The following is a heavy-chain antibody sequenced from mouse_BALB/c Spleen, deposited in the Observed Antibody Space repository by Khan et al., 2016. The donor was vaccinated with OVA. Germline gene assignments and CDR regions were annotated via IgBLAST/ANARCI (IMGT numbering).Heavy chain of an antibody. J-gene: IGHJ4*01. CDR1: GFSLTSYG. CDR2: IWGDGGT. Sequence: VQLQESGPGLVAPSQSLSITCTVSGFSLTSYGVSWVRQPPGKDLEWLGVIWGDGGTNYHSDLIFRLNISKDNSKSQVFLKQNRLQTDDTATYYCAKVGYYGMDYWGQGTSVTVSP. V-gene: IGHV2-3*01. CDR3: AKVGYYGMDY.